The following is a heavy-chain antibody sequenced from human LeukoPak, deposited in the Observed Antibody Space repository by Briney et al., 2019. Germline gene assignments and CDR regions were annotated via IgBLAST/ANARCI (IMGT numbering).Heavy chain of an antibody. Sequence: GGSLRLSCAASGFTFSSYSMNWVRQAPGKGPEWVSYISSGGSTIYYADSVKGRFTISRDNAKNSLYLQMTSLRDEDTAVYYCARDSSGWKYYFDYWGQGTLVTVSS. V-gene: IGHV3-48*02. J-gene: IGHJ4*02. CDR3: ARDSSGWKYYFDY. CDR2: ISSGGSTI. CDR1: GFTFSSYS. D-gene: IGHD6-19*01.